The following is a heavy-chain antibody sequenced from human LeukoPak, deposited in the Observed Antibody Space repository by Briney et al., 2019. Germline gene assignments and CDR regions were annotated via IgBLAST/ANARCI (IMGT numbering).Heavy chain of an antibody. CDR2: INANSGTT. D-gene: IGHD6-13*01. CDR1: GFAFSVYA. V-gene: IGHV3-23*01. CDR3: AKPISGGLAETADWSHP. J-gene: IGHJ5*01. Sequence: PGGSLRLSCAASGFAFSVYAMSWLRQPPGKGLEWVSTINANSGTTSYAASVRGRFTISRDNSKNTLYLQLNTLRADDTATYYCAKPISGGLAETADWSHPWGQGTLVVVSS.